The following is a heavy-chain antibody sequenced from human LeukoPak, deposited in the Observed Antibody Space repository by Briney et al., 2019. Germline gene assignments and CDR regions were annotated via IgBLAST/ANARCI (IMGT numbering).Heavy chain of an antibody. D-gene: IGHD2-21*01. CDR2: IDGSGSRI. CDR1: GFSFSDYY. J-gene: IGHJ5*02. Sequence: PGGSLRLSCTASGFSFSDYYMSWIRQAPVKGLEWISYIDGSGSRIYYADSVRGRFTISRDNDKKSVYLQMNSLTVEDTALYYSARSNPVIRRGFVDPWGLGALVTVSS. CDR3: ARSNPVIRRGFVDP. V-gene: IGHV3-11*01.